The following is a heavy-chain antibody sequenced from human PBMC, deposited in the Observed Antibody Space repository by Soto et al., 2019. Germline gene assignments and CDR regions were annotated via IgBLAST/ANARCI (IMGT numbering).Heavy chain of an antibody. CDR3: AKGIPGYYYYGMDV. CDR1: GFTFEDYT. J-gene: IGHJ6*02. CDR2: ISWDGGST. D-gene: IGHD2-21*01. Sequence: PGGSLRLSCAASGFTFEDYTMHWVCQAPGKGLEWVSLISWDGGSTYYADSVKGRFTISRDNSKNSLYLQMNSLRTEDTALYYCAKGIPGYYYYGMDVWGQGTTVTVSS. V-gene: IGHV3-43*01.